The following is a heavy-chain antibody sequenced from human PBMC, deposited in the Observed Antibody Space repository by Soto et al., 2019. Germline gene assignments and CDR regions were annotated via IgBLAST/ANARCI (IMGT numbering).Heavy chain of an antibody. CDR3: AKAEADD. CDR1: GVLARNYS. J-gene: IGHJ4*02. Sequence: GESLRHSCAASGVLARNYSMSWVRQAPGKGLEWVAGFSGSGGATFYADSVKGRFTLSRDSSRNNIYLHMNRLRVDDTAVYYCAKAEADDWCPGTLVTVFS. CDR2: FSGSGGAT. V-gene: IGHV3-23*01.